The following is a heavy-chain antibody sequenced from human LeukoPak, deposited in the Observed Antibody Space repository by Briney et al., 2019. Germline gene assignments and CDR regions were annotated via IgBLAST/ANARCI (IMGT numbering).Heavy chain of an antibody. CDR3: AKDPLSGYFDY. Sequence: GGSLRLSCAASGFTFSSYAMGWVRQAPGKGLEWVSVISGSGDSTYYADSVKGRFTISRDNSKTTLFLQMNSLRAEDTAVHYCAKDPLSGYFDYWGQGTLVTVSS. J-gene: IGHJ4*02. CDR2: ISGSGDST. V-gene: IGHV3-23*01. D-gene: IGHD3-3*01. CDR1: GFTFSSYA.